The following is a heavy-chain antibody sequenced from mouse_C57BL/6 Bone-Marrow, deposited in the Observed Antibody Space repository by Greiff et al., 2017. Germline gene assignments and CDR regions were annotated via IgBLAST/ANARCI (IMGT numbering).Heavy chain of an antibody. CDR2: IWWDDDK. V-gene: IGHV8-8*01. D-gene: IGHD2-3*01. J-gene: IGHJ1*03. CDR3: ARIIDGYYSYWYFDV. Sequence: QVTLKVSGPGILQPSQTLSLTCSFSGFSLSTFGMGVGWIRQPSGKGLEWLAHIWWDDDKYYNPALKSRLTISKDTSKNQVFLKIASVDTADTATYYCARIIDGYYSYWYFDVWGTGTTVTVSS. CDR1: GFSLSTFGMG.